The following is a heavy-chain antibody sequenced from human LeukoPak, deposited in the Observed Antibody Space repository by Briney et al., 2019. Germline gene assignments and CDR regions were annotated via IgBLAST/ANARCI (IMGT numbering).Heavy chain of an antibody. CDR1: GFTFSSYS. Sequence: GGSLRLSCAASGFTFSSYSMNWVRQAPGKGLECVSYISSSSTIYYADSVKGRFTISRDNAKNSLYLQMNSLRDEDTAVYYCARAPGYYYYGMDVWGQGTTVTVSS. CDR2: ISSSSTI. CDR3: ARAPGYYYYGMDV. J-gene: IGHJ6*02. V-gene: IGHV3-48*02.